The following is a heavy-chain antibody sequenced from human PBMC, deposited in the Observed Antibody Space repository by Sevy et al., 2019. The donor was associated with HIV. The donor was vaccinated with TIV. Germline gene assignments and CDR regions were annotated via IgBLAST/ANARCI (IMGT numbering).Heavy chain of an antibody. CDR2: LSFGCGKI. D-gene: IGHD2-8*01. J-gene: IGHJ4*02. CDR3: AREGCSRPHDY. Sequence: GESLKISCAASGFAVYEYSMSWIRQAPGKGLEWVATLSFGCGKINYADSVKGRFTISRDNSKNSCYLQMDNLRVEDTALYYCAREGCSRPHDYWGQGTRVTVSS. V-gene: IGHV3-23*01. CDR1: GFAVYEYS.